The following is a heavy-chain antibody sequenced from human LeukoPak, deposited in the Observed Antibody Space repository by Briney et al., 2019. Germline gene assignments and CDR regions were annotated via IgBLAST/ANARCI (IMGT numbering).Heavy chain of an antibody. V-gene: IGHV3-74*01. CDR1: GFTFSSYW. J-gene: IGHJ4*02. CDR2: INSDGSST. D-gene: IGHD3-10*01. CDR3: ARALMVRGDVPPGY. Sequence: PGRSLRLSCAASGFTFSSYWMHWVRQAPGKGLVWVSRINSDGSSTSYADSVKGRFTISRDNAKNTLYLQMNSLRAEDTAVYYCARALMVRGDVPPGYWGQGTLVTVSS.